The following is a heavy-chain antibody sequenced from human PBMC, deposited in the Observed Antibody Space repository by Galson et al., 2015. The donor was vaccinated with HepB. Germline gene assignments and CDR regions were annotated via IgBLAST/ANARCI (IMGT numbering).Heavy chain of an antibody. Sequence: SLRLSCAVSGLTFSSYAMAWVRQAPGKGLEWVSGISGSGAGTSYADSVKGRFTISRDNSKNTLFLQMNSLRAGDTAVYFCAKSRYNNFLTYFDYWGQGTLATVSS. CDR1: GLTFSSYA. CDR3: AKSRYNNFLTYFDY. D-gene: IGHD4-11*01. V-gene: IGHV3-23*01. J-gene: IGHJ4*02. CDR2: ISGSGAGT.